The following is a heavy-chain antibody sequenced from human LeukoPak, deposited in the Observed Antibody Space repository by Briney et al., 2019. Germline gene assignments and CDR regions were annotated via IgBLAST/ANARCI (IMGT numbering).Heavy chain of an antibody. D-gene: IGHD3-10*01. Sequence: SETLSLTCTVSGGSLNSPNYYWGCIRQPPGKGLEWIATIYYSGTTYYNPSLKSRLTISVDTSRNQFSLKLTSVTAADTAVYYCARHDYYGSLNWFDPWGQGTLITVSS. CDR3: ARHDYYGSLNWFDP. V-gene: IGHV4-39*01. J-gene: IGHJ5*02. CDR1: GGSLNSPNYY. CDR2: IYYSGTT.